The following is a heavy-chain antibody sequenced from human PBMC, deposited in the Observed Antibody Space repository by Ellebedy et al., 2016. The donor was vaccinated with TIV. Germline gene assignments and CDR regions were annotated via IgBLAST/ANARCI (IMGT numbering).Heavy chain of an antibody. V-gene: IGHV3-23*01. CDR3: AKGVGHDY. CDR1: GFTFSSYA. CDR2: ISGSGGST. Sequence: GESLKISXAASGFTFSSYAMNWVRQAPGKGLEWVSTISGSGGSTYYADSVKGRFTISRDNSKNTLYLQMNRLRAEDTAVYYCAKGVGHDYWGQGTLVTVSS. J-gene: IGHJ4*02.